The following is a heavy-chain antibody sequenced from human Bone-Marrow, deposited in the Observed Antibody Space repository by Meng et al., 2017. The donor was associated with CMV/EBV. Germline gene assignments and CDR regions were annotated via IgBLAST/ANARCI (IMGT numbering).Heavy chain of an antibody. J-gene: IGHJ4*02. CDR1: GFTFSSYA. Sequence: GESLQISCAVSGFTFSSYAMAWVRQPPGKGLEWVSAITNSGGDTYHVDSVKGRFTISRDNSKNSLYLQMNSLRDEDTAVYYCAKGSSSGWPYYFDSWGQGTLVTVSS. CDR3: AKGSSSGWPYYFDS. D-gene: IGHD6-19*01. CDR2: ITNSGGDT. V-gene: IGHV3-23*01.